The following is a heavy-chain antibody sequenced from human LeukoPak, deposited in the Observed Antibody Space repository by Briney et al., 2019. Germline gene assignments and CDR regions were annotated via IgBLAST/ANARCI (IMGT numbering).Heavy chain of an antibody. Sequence: GGSLTLSCAASGVTFSSYAMSWVRHPPGKGLEWVSAISGSGGSTYYADSVKGRLTISRDNSKNTPYLQMNSLRAEDTGVYYCAKDQGDSSRWYFGAWGHGTLVTVSS. D-gene: IGHD6-13*01. V-gene: IGHV3-23*01. J-gene: IGHJ4*01. CDR1: GVTFSSYA. CDR3: AKDQGDSSRWYFGA. CDR2: ISGSGGST.